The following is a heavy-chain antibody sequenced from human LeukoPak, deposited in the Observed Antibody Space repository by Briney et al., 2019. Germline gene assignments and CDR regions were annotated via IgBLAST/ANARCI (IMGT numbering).Heavy chain of an antibody. Sequence: ASVKVSCKAPGYTFTSYGIIWVRQAPGQGLEWMGWISAYNGNTNYAQKLQGRVTMTTDTSTSTAYMELRSLRSDDTAVYYCARRYCSSTSCYFDYWGQGTLVTVSS. V-gene: IGHV1-18*01. J-gene: IGHJ4*02. CDR3: ARRYCSSTSCYFDY. CDR2: ISAYNGNT. D-gene: IGHD2-2*01. CDR1: GYTFTSYG.